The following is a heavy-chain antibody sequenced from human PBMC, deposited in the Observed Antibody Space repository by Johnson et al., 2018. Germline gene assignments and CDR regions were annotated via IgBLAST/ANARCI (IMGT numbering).Heavy chain of an antibody. D-gene: IGHD2-2*01. CDR2: IIPILGIA. CDR1: GGTFSSYT. CDR3: ASSSTIQGMDV. Sequence: QVQLVQSGAEVKKPGSSVKVSCKASGGTFSSYTISWVRQAPGQGLEWMGRIIPILGIANYAQKFQGRVTITAEKSTSTAYMERSSLRSEDTAVYYCASSSTIQGMDVWGKGTTVTVSS. J-gene: IGHJ6*04. V-gene: IGHV1-69*09.